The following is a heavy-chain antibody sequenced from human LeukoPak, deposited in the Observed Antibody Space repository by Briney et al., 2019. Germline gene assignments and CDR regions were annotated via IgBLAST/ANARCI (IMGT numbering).Heavy chain of an antibody. CDR3: ARGRQRITIFGVGIKTSGFDY. CDR1: GGSISCYY. CDR2: INHGGST. Sequence: SETMSFTCAVCGGSISCYYWRWLRQPPGMGLVGMININHGGSTNYNPSLQSRVTISVDTSNNPFSLQLSSVTAEDTAVFYCARGRQRITIFGVGIKTSGFDYWGQGTLVTVSS. V-gene: IGHV4-34*01. D-gene: IGHD3-3*01. J-gene: IGHJ4*02.